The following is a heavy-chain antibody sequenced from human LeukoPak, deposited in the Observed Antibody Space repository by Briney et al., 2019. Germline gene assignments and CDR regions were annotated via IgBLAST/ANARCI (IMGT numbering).Heavy chain of an antibody. Sequence: PGGSLRLSCAASGFTFSSCAMSWVRQAPGKGLEWVSAISGSGGSTYYADSVKGRFTISRDNSKNTLYLQMNSLRAEDTAVYYCAKDSGGYDILTGYYNGNAFDIWGQGTMVTVSS. D-gene: IGHD3-9*01. CDR3: AKDSGGYDILTGYYNGNAFDI. J-gene: IGHJ3*02. V-gene: IGHV3-23*01. CDR1: GFTFSSCA. CDR2: ISGSGGST.